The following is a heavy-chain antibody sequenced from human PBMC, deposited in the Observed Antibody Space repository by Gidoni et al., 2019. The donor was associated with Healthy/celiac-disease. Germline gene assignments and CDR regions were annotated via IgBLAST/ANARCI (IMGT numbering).Heavy chain of an antibody. D-gene: IGHD6-13*01. J-gene: IGHJ4*02. V-gene: IGHV3-23*01. CDR3: AKDSPQTDRYSSSWYYFDY. CDR2: ISGSGGST. Sequence: EVRLLESGGGLVQPGGSLRLSCAASGFTFRSYAIRWVRQAPGKGLGGVSAISGSGGSTYYADAVKGRFTSSRDNSKNTLYLQMNSLRAEDTAVYYCAKDSPQTDRYSSSWYYFDYWGQGTLVTVSS. CDR1: GFTFRSYA.